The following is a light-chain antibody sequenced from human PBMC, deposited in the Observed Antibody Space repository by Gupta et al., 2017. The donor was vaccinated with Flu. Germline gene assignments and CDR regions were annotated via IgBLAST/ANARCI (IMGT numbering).Light chain of an antibody. J-gene: IGKJ2*01. CDR3: QQTYINPPDGT. V-gene: IGKV1-39*01. Sequence: DIQMTQSPSSLSASVGDRVTISCRASQSVTSYLKWYQQRPGKAPKLLIYGASTLQEGVPSRFSGSGDGTKFTLTISSGQPEDSATYFCQQTYINPPDGTFGQGTKLEIK. CDR2: GAS. CDR1: QSVTSY.